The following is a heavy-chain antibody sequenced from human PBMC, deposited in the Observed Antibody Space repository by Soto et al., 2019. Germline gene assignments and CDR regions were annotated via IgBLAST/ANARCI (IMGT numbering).Heavy chain of an antibody. CDR3: TTDLKWSGGDY. D-gene: IGHD3-10*01. J-gene: IGHJ4*02. CDR1: GLTFRDAW. Sequence: EVQLVESGGGLVKPGGSLRLSCVVSGLTFRDAWVNWVRQAPGEGLEWVGRIRGTNNGGTTDYAAPVKGRFTISRDDSKNTVYLQSNSLKVEDTAIYHCTTDLKWSGGDYWGQGTLVSVSS. CDR2: IRGTNNGGTT. V-gene: IGHV3-15*07.